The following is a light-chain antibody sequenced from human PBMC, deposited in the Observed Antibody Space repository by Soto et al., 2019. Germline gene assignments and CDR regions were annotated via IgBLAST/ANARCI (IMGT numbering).Light chain of an antibody. CDR1: SSNIGGNI. J-gene: IGLJ2*01. V-gene: IGLV1-44*01. CDR3: AAWDDSPNGVV. Sequence: QSALTQPPSASGTPGQRVTISCSGSSSNIGGNIVNWYQQLPGTAPKLLIFGNDQRPSWVPDRFSGSKSGTSASLAISGLQSEDEANYYCAAWDDSPNGVVFGGGTKLTVL. CDR2: GND.